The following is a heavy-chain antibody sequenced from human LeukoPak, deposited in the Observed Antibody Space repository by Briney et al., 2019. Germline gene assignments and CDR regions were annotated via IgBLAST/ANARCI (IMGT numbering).Heavy chain of an antibody. V-gene: IGHV4-4*07. CDR1: GGSISSYY. D-gene: IGHD6-13*01. CDR2: IYTSGST. Sequence: SEALSLTCTVSGGSISSYYWSWIRQPAGKGLEWIGRIYTSGSTNYNPSLKSRVTMSVDTSKNQFSLKLSSVTAADTAVYYCARVGSSPHDNYYYGMDVWGQGTTVTVSS. J-gene: IGHJ6*02. CDR3: ARVGSSPHDNYYYGMDV.